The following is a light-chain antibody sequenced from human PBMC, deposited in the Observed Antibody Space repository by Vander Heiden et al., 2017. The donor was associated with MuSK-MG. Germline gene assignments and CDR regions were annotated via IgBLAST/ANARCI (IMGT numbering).Light chain of an antibody. Sequence: AIRMTQSPSSFSASTGDRVTITCRASQGISSYLAWYQQKPGKAPKLLIYAASTLQSGVPSRLSGSGSGTDFTLTISCLQSEDFATYYCQQDDSYPYTFGQGTRLEIK. CDR1: QGISSY. J-gene: IGKJ5*01. CDR2: AAS. CDR3: QQDDSYPYT. V-gene: IGKV1-8*01.